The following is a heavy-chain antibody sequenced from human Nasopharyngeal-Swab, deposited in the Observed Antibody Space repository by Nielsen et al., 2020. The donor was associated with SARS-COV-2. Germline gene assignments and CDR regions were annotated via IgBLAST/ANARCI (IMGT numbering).Heavy chain of an antibody. CDR2: ISSSGSTI. CDR3: ASGYYDSSGYVRH. Sequence: GESLKISCAASGFTFSDYYMSWNRQAPGKGLEWVSYISSSGSTIYYADSVKGRFTISRDNAKNSLYLQMNSLRAEDTAVYYCASGYYDSSGYVRHWGQGTLVTVSS. D-gene: IGHD3-22*01. V-gene: IGHV3-11*04. J-gene: IGHJ1*01. CDR1: GFTFSDYY.